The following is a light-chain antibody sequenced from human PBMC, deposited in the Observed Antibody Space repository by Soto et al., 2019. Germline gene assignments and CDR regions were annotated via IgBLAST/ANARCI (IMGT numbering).Light chain of an antibody. V-gene: IGKV3-20*01. J-gene: IGKJ1*01. CDR1: QSVSSSY. CDR3: QQYDGSRT. Sequence: EIVLTQSPGTLSLSPGDRATLSCRASQSVSSSYLAWYQQKPGQAPRLLIYGASNSATGIPDRFSGSGSGTDFTLTISRLEPEDFAVYYWQQYDGSRTFGQGTKVEIK. CDR2: GAS.